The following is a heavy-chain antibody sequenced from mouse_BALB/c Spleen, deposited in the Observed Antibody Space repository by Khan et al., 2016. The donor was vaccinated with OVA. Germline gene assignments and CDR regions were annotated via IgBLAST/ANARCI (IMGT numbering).Heavy chain of an antibody. CDR1: GDSITSGF. J-gene: IGHJ4*01. CDR3: ARSYGSWAMDY. CDR2: ITYSGNI. D-gene: IGHD1-1*01. V-gene: IGHV3-8*02. Sequence: VRLQQSGPSLVKPSQTLSLSCSVTGDSITSGFWNWIRKFPGNKFEYLGYITYSGNIYYNPSLNSRISITRDTSKSQYYLQLNSVTTEDTATYYCARSYGSWAMDYWGQGTSVTVSS.